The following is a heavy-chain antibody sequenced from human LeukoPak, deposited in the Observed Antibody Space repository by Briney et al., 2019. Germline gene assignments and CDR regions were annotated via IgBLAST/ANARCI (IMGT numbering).Heavy chain of an antibody. D-gene: IGHD1-26*01. CDR1: GFTFTSYW. V-gene: IGHV3-74*01. CDR2: IHSDGSAT. J-gene: IGHJ4*02. CDR3: ARGGAGCFDL. Sequence: GGSLRLSCEASGFTFTSYWMHWVRQAPGEGLVWVARIHSDGSATTYTDSVKGRFTISRDNAKNTLSLQMNSLRAEDTAVYYCARGGAGCFDLWGQGTLVTVSS.